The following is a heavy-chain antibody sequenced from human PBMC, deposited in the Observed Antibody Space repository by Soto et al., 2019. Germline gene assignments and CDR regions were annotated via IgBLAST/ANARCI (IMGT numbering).Heavy chain of an antibody. D-gene: IGHD4-17*01. J-gene: IGHJ4*02. Sequence: QVQLVQSGAEVKKPGASVKVSCKASGYTFTSYAMHWVRQAPGQRLEWMGWINAGNGNTKYSQKFQGRVTITRDTSASTAYMELSSLRSEDTAVYYCAREGDYGDYNYWGQGTLVNVSS. CDR2: INAGNGNT. V-gene: IGHV1-3*01. CDR1: GYTFTSYA. CDR3: AREGDYGDYNY.